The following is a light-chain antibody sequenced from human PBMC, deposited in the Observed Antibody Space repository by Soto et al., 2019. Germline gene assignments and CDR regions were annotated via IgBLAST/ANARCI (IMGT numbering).Light chain of an antibody. CDR1: QSVSSN. CDR2: GAS. CDR3: QQYNNWPRWT. J-gene: IGKJ1*01. Sequence: EIVMTQSPATLSVSPGERATLSCRASQSVSSNLAWYQQKPGQAPRLLIYGASTRATGIPARFSGSGSGTEFSLTISSLQSEDFAVYYSQQYNNWPRWTFGQGTKVEIK. V-gene: IGKV3-15*01.